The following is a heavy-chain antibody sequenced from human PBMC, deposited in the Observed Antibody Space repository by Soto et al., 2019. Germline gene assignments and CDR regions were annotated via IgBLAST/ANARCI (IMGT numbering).Heavy chain of an antibody. CDR1: GFTFDNYA. CDR2: ISWNSNTI. CDR3: AKDTGPN. V-gene: IGHV3-9*01. J-gene: IGHJ4*02. Sequence: GGSLRLSCAASGFTFDNYAMHWVRQAPGKGLEWVSGISWNSNTIAYADSVKGRFTISRDNAKNSLYWQMNSLRAEDTAFYYCAKDTGPNWGQGALVTVSS.